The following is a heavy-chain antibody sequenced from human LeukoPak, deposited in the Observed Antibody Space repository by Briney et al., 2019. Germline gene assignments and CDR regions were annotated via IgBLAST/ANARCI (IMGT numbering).Heavy chain of an antibody. D-gene: IGHD3-9*01. CDR2: TYYRSKWYN. J-gene: IGHJ6*02. Sequence: SQTLSLTCAISGDSVSSNSAAWNWIRQSPSRGLEWLGRTYYRSKWYNDYAVSVKSRITINPDTSKNQFSPQLNSVTPEDTAVYYCARDVERLLRYFDWLSSGGRTGYYYYGMDVWGQGTTVTVSS. CDR1: GDSVSSNSAA. V-gene: IGHV6-1*01. CDR3: ARDVERLLRYFDWLSSGGRTGYYYYGMDV.